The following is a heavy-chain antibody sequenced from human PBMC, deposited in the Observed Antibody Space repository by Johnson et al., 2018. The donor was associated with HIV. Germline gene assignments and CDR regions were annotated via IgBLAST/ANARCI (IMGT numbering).Heavy chain of an antibody. CDR1: GFTFSNAW. Sequence: VQLVESGGGLVKPGGSLRLSCAASGFTFSNAWMNWVRQAPGKGLEWVGRIKSKTDGGTTDYAAPVKGRFTISRDDSKNTVYLQMNSLRAEDTAVYYCAKDREWLVPPPLDAFDIWGQGKMVTVSS. J-gene: IGHJ3*02. V-gene: IGHV3-15*01. CDR2: IKSKTDGGTT. CDR3: AKDREWLVPPPLDAFDI. D-gene: IGHD6-19*01.